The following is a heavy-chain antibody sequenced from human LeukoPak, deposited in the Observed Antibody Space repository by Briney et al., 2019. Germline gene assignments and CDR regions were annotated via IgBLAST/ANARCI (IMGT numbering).Heavy chain of an antibody. V-gene: IGHV4-30-4*08. J-gene: IGHJ4*02. D-gene: IGHD6-19*01. CDR1: GGSISSGDYY. CDR2: IYYSGSN. Sequence: SETLSLTCTVSGGSISSGDYYWSWIRQPPGKGLEWIGYIYYSGSNYYNPSPKSRVTISVDTSKNQCSLKLSSVTAADTAVYYCAREIGSGFPNDYWGQGTLVTVSS. CDR3: AREIGSGFPNDY.